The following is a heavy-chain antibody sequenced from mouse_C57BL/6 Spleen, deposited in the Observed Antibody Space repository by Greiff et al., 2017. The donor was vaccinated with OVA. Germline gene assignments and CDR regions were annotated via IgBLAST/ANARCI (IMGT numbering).Heavy chain of an antibody. V-gene: IGHV1-64*01. CDR3: ARTYYRTWFAY. Sequence: QVQLKQPGAELVKPGASVKLSCKASGYTFTSYWMHWVKQRPGQGLEWIGMIHPNSGSTNYNEKFKSKATLTVDKSSSTAYMQLSSLTSEDSAVYYCARTYYRTWFAYWGQGTLVTVSA. CDR2: IHPNSGST. D-gene: IGHD2-14*01. CDR1: GYTFTSYW. J-gene: IGHJ3*01.